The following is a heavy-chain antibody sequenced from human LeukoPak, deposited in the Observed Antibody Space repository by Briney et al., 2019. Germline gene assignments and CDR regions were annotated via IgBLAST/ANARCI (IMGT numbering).Heavy chain of an antibody. CDR2: TSTYNGHT. CDR3: ATGDPYSFDY. J-gene: IGHJ4*02. D-gene: IGHD4-17*01. V-gene: IGHV1-18*01. CDR1: GYTSNTYG. Sequence: GASVKVSCKAFGYTSNTYGISWVRQAPGQGLEYMGWTSTYNGHTNYAQKFQDRVTMTAETSTNTGYMELRSLRSDDTAVYYCATGDPYSFDYWGQGTLVTVAS.